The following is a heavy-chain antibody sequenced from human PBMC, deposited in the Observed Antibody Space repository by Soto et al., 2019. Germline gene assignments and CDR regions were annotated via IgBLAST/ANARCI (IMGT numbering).Heavy chain of an antibody. Sequence: SETLSLTCTVSGGSISPYYWAWIRQPPGKGLEWVGYIYYSGSTSYNPSLKSRVTLSLETTKSQFSLRLSSVTASATAVYYCARLGEYYQSLDPWGQGTLVTVSS. CDR2: IYYSGST. D-gene: IGHD2-2*01. J-gene: IGHJ5*02. CDR1: GGSISPYY. V-gene: IGHV4-59*08. CDR3: ARLGEYYQSLDP.